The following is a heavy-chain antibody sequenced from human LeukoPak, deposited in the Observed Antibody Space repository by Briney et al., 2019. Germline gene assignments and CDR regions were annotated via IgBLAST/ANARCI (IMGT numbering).Heavy chain of an antibody. CDR2: ISAYNGNT. V-gene: IGHV1-18*01. Sequence: ASVKVSCKASGYTFTSYGISWVRQAPGQGLEWMGWISAYNGNTNYAQKLQGRVTVTTDTSTSTAYMELRSLRSDDTAVYYCARVLDDFWSGYYTDYWGQGTLVTVSS. J-gene: IGHJ4*02. CDR1: GYTFTSYG. D-gene: IGHD3-3*01. CDR3: ARVLDDFWSGYYTDY.